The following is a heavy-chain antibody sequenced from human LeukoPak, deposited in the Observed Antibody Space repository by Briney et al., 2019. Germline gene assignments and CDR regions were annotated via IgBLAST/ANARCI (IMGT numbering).Heavy chain of an antibody. J-gene: IGHJ4*02. CDR2: IYYSGST. Sequence: SETLSLTCTVSGGSISSSSYYWGWIRQPPGKGLEWIGSIYYSGSTYYNPSLKSRVTISVDTYKNQFSLKLSSVTAADTAVYYCARRGQDYYDSSGYYPFDYWGQGTLVTVSS. D-gene: IGHD3-22*01. CDR1: GGSISSSSYY. V-gene: IGHV4-39*01. CDR3: ARRGQDYYDSSGYYPFDY.